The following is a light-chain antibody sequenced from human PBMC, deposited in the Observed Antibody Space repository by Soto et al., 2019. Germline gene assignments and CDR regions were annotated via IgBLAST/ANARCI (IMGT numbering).Light chain of an antibody. CDR1: QSISTW. V-gene: IGKV1-5*03. CDR3: QKYINRWT. Sequence: DIQMTQSPSTLSASVGDRVTITCRASQSISTWLAWSQQKPGKAPKLLIYKASSLESGVPSRVSGSGSGTELTLTIRNLQPVESEICYSQKYINRWTFGQETKVEIK. J-gene: IGKJ1*01. CDR2: KAS.